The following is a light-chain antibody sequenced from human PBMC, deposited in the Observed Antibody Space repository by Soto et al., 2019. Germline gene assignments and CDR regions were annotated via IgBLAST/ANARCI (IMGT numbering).Light chain of an antibody. Sequence: EIVLTQSPGTLSLSPGERATLSCRASHSVSSSYFAWYQQKPGQTPRLLIFGATSRATGVPDRISGSESGTDFTLTISRLEPEDFAVYYCQQYGDLPTFGQGTRLEIK. J-gene: IGKJ5*01. V-gene: IGKV3-20*01. CDR1: HSVSSSY. CDR2: GAT. CDR3: QQYGDLPT.